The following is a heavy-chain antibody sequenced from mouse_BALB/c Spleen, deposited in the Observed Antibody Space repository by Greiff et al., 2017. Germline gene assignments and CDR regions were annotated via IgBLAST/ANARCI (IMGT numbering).Heavy chain of an antibody. J-gene: IGHJ4*01. V-gene: IGHV3-2*02. Sequence: EVKLMESGPGLVKPSQSLSLTCTVTGYSITSDYAWNWIRQFPGNKLEWMGYISYSGSTSYNPSLKSRISITRDTSKNQFFLQLNSVTTEDTATYYCARSTMGYYYAMDYWGQGTSVTVSS. CDR2: ISYSGST. D-gene: IGHD2-1*01. CDR1: GYSITSDYA. CDR3: ARSTMGYYYAMDY.